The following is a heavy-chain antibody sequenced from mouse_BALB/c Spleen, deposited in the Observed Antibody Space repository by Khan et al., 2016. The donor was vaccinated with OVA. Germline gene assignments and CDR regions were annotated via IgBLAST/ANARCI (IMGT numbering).Heavy chain of an antibody. D-gene: IGHD2-4*01. Sequence: QVQLQQPGPELVKPGASVKISCKASGYTVKADDINWMRQRPEQGLERLGCVYPGDESTEYQACVRGQATLTADTSSITAYLQLSSLTSEKAAFYFWASEGLRGVAMDCWGQGTSVYVSS. CDR3: ASEGLRGVAMDC. V-gene: IGHV1S12*01. J-gene: IGHJ4*01. CDR1: GYTVKADD. CDR2: VYPGDEST.